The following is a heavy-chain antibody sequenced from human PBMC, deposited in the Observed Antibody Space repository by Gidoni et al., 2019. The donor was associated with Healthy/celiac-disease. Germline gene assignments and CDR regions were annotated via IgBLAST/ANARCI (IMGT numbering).Heavy chain of an antibody. J-gene: IGHJ4*02. CDR1: GGSISSSSYY. CDR2: IYYSGST. Sequence: QLQLQESGPGLVKPSETLSLTCTVSGGSISSSSYYWGWIRQPPGKGLEWIGSIYYSGSTYYNPSLKSRVTISVDTSKNQFSLKLSSVTAADTAVYYCAALYDSSGRPFDYWGQGTLVTVSS. D-gene: IGHD3-22*01. V-gene: IGHV4-39*01. CDR3: AALYDSSGRPFDY.